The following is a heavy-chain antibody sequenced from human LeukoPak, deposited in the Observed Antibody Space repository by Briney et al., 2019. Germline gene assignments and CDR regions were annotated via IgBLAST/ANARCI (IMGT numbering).Heavy chain of an antibody. J-gene: IGHJ4*02. CDR2: INPNSGGT. V-gene: IGHV1-2*02. Sequence: GASVKVSCKASGYSFTAYYIYWVRQAPGQGLEWMGWINPNSGGTNYAQKFQGRVTMTRDTSISTAYMELSRLRSDDTAVYYCARGRAEVGATDFDYWGQGTLVTVSS. CDR3: ARGRAEVGATDFDY. D-gene: IGHD1-26*01. CDR1: GYSFTAYY.